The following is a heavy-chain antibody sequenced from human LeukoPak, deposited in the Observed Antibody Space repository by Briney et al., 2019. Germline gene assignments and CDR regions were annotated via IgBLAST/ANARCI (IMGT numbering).Heavy chain of an antibody. V-gene: IGHV3-69-1*01. CDR2: ISSTGYI. D-gene: IGHD6-19*01. CDR1: GFIFSDSV. Sequence: PGGSLRLSCAASGFIFSDSVMSWVRQAPGKGLEWVAAISSTGYIDNADSLKGRFSISRDNSKDTLYLQMNSLRVDDTAVYYCARRTAGAKDLWGKGTTVTVSA. J-gene: IGHJ6*04. CDR3: ARRTAGAKDL.